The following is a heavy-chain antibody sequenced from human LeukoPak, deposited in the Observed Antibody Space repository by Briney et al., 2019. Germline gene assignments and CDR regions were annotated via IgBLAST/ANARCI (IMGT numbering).Heavy chain of an antibody. D-gene: IGHD4-17*01. CDR3: AREAYGDYATGYYYYYMDV. CDR1: GGTFSSYA. Sequence: SVKVSCKASGGTFSSYAISWVRQAPGQGLEWMGGIIPIFGTANYAQKFQGRVTITTYESTSTAYMELSSLRSEDTAVYYCAREAYGDYATGYYYYYMDVWGKGTTVTVSS. CDR2: IIPIFGTA. V-gene: IGHV1-69*05. J-gene: IGHJ6*03.